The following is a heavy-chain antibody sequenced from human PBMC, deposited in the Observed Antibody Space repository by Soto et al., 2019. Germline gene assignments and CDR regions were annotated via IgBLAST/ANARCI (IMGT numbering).Heavy chain of an antibody. D-gene: IGHD3-9*01. J-gene: IGHJ4*02. V-gene: IGHV4-4*02. CDR2: IDLGGSP. CDR1: SGSITSSKW. Sequence: QVQLQESGPGLVKPSETLSLTCIVSSGSITSSKWWSWVRQPPGKGLAWIGQIDLGGSPDYNPSLKSRLTMPVDKSKNQFSLNLNAVTASDTALYFCARHKASGFGFYYWGQGTLVTVSS. CDR3: ARHKASGFGFYY.